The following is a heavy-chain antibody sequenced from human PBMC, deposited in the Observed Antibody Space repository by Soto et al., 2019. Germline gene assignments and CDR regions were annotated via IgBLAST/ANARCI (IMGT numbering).Heavy chain of an antibody. J-gene: IGHJ4*02. CDR3: ARHFVAVVIKGWGY. CDR1: GGSIDRSNYY. CDR2: TYYNGNA. D-gene: IGHD3-10*01. Sequence: SETLSLTCNVSGGSIDRSNYYWDWLRQPPGKGLEWIGTTYYNGNAYYNPSLRSRVSMSVDTSKNQFSLKLISVTAADTAAYYCARHFVAVVIKGWGYWGQGKLVTVSS. V-gene: IGHV4-39*01.